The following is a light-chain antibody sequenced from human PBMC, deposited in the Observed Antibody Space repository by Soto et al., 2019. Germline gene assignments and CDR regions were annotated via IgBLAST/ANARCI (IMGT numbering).Light chain of an antibody. J-gene: IGLJ1*01. CDR2: GVT. CDR1: SSDVGRYDY. CDR3: CSYAGSNNYYL. Sequence: QSALTQPPSASGSPGESVTVSCTGASSDVGRYDYVSWYQQHPGKAPKLLIYGVTKRPSGVPDRFSGSKSGNTASLTVSGLQADDEADYYCCSYAGSNNYYLFGPGTKLTVL. V-gene: IGLV2-8*01.